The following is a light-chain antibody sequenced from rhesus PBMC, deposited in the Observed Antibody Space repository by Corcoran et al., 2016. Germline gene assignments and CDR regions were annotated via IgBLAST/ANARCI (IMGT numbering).Light chain of an antibody. Sequence: ALTQPRSVSGSPGQSVTISCTVTSSDIGGYNYVSWYQQHPGTAPKLMIYEVSKRPSGVSDRFSGSKSGNTASLTISGLQAEDEADYYCSSYAGSNTFIFGAGTRLTVL. CDR2: EVS. CDR1: SSDIGGYNY. J-gene: IGLJ1*01. CDR3: SSYAGSNTFI. V-gene: IGLV2-32*02.